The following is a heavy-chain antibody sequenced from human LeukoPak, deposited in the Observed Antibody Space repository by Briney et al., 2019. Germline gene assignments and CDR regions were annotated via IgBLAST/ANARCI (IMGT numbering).Heavy chain of an antibody. J-gene: IGHJ4*02. CDR1: GFTFSSYA. Sequence: GGSLRLSCAASGFTFSSYAMSWVRQAPGKGLEWISAISGSGGSTYYADSVKGRFTISRDNSKNTLYLQMNSLRAEDTAVYYCAKAPLTTIFGVVYYFDYWGQGTLVTVSS. V-gene: IGHV3-23*01. CDR2: ISGSGGST. CDR3: AKAPLTTIFGVVYYFDY. D-gene: IGHD3-3*01.